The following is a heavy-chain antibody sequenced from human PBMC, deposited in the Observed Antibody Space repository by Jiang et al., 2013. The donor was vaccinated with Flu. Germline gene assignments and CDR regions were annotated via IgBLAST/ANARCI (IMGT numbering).Heavy chain of an antibody. Sequence: SSVKVSCKASGGTFSSYAISWVRQAPGQGLEWMGGIIPIFGTANYAQKFQGRVTITADKSTSTAYMELSSLRSEDTAVYYCARGPPDSSGWYGVLDYWGQGTLVTVSS. J-gene: IGHJ4*02. V-gene: IGHV1-69*06. CDR1: GGTFSSYA. CDR2: IIPIFGTA. CDR3: ARGPPDSSGWYGVLDY. D-gene: IGHD6-19*01.